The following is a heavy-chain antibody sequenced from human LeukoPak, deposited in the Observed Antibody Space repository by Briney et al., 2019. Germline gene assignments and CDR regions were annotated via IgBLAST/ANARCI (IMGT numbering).Heavy chain of an antibody. CDR3: AKSGNWAGYSSSFFDY. D-gene: IGHD6-6*01. Sequence: AGGSLRLSCAASGFTFSSYGMHCVRQAPGKGLEWVAVISYDGSNKYYADSVKGRFTISRDNSKNTLYLQMNSLRAEDTAVYYCAKSGNWAGYSSSFFDYWGQGTLVTFSS. V-gene: IGHV3-30*18. CDR2: ISYDGSNK. CDR1: GFTFSSYG. J-gene: IGHJ4*02.